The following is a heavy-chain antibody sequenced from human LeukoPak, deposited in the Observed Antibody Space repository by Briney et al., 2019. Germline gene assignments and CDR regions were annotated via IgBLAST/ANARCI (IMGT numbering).Heavy chain of an antibody. CDR3: ARVRWWGYGDYTADAFDY. J-gene: IGHJ4*02. V-gene: IGHV3-30-3*01. Sequence: GGSLRLSCEASGFTFDSYAIHWVRQAPGKGLDWVAVISEGGNNKYHADSVKGRFTISRDNSKNTVYLQMNSLRTEDTAVYYCARVRWWGYGDYTADAFDYWGQGTLVTVSS. CDR1: GFTFDSYA. D-gene: IGHD4-17*01. CDR2: ISEGGNNK.